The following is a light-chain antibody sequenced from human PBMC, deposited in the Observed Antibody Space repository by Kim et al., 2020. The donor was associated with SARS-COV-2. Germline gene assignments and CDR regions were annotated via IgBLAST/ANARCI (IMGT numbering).Light chain of an antibody. CDR1: KLGDKY. CDR3: QAWDSSIWV. Sequence: SYELTQPPSVSVSPGQTASITCSGDKLGDKYACWYQQKPGQSPVLVIYQDSKRPSGIPERFSGSNSGNTATLTISGTRAMDEADYYCQAWDSSIWVFGGGTQLTVL. V-gene: IGLV3-1*01. J-gene: IGLJ3*02. CDR2: QDS.